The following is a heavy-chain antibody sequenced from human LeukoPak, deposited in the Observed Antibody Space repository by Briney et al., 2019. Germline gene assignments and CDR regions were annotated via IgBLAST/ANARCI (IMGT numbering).Heavy chain of an antibody. J-gene: IGHJ4*02. CDR1: GYTFTSYY. CDR2: INPNSGGT. Sequence: GASVKVSCKASGYTFTSYYMHWVRQAPGQGLEWMGWINPNSGGTNDAQKFQGRVTMTTDTSISTAYMELNRLRSDDTAVYYCARGGWSGYSYGSEPEKYFDYWGQGTLVTVSS. D-gene: IGHD5-18*01. CDR3: ARGGWSGYSYGSEPEKYFDY. V-gene: IGHV1-2*02.